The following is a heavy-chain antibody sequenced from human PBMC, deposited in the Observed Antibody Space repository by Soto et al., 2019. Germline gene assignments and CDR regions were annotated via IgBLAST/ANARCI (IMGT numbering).Heavy chain of an antibody. CDR3: AKACPDSSGYRFDY. Sequence: GGSLRLSCAASGFTFSSYGMHWVRQAPGKGLEWVAVISYDGSNKYYADSVKGRFTISRDNSKNTLYLQMNSLRAEDTAVYYCAKACPDSSGYRFDYWGQGTMVTVYS. D-gene: IGHD3-22*01. CDR1: GFTFSSYG. J-gene: IGHJ4*02. V-gene: IGHV3-30*18. CDR2: ISYDGSNK.